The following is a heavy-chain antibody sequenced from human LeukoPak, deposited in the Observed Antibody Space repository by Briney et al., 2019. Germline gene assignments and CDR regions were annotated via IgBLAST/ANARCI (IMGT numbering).Heavy chain of an antibody. Sequence: PSETLSLTCTVSGGSIDTNYWDWIRQPPGKGLEWIGYIYYSGSTNYNPSLKSRVTISVDTSKNQFSLKLSSVTAADTAVYYCARQVAGTGFDYWGQGTLVTVSS. V-gene: IGHV4-59*08. D-gene: IGHD6-19*01. CDR2: IYYSGST. CDR1: GGSIDTNY. CDR3: ARQVAGTGFDY. J-gene: IGHJ4*02.